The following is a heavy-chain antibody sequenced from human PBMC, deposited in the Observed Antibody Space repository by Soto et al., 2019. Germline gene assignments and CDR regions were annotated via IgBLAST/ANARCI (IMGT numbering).Heavy chain of an antibody. CDR3: ARDPFGTPFGYFKS. V-gene: IGHV4-31*03. CDR2: IYYSGST. CDR1: AGSITSGGYY. Sequence: QGQLQESGPGLVKPSQTLALTCTVSAGSITSGGYYWSWIRQHPGKGLEWIGNIYYSGSTYYNPSLNSRVTISVDTSKNQFSLKLSSVTAADTAVYYCARDPFGTPFGYFKSWGQGTLVNVSS. J-gene: IGHJ4*02. D-gene: IGHD3-16*01.